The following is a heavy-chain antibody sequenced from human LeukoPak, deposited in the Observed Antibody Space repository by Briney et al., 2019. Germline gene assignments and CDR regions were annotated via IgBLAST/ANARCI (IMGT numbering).Heavy chain of an antibody. V-gene: IGHV4-30-4*08. CDR2: IYYSGST. J-gene: IGHJ1*01. Sequence: SETLSLTCTVSGGSISSGDYYWRWIRQPPGTGLEWIGYIYYSGSTYYNPSLKSRVTISVDTSKNQFSLKLSSVTAADTAVYYCARAYGDSGHFQHWGQGTLVTVSS. CDR1: GGSISSGDYY. CDR3: ARAYGDSGHFQH. D-gene: IGHD4-17*01.